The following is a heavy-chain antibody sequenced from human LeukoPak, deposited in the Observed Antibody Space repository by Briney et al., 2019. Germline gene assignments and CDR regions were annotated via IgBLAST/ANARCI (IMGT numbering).Heavy chain of an antibody. CDR1: GFTFSSYS. J-gene: IGHJ4*02. D-gene: IGHD7-27*01. V-gene: IGHV3-48*04. CDR2: ISSSGSTI. CDR3: AKDRHHGEIGNFDY. Sequence: PGGSLRLSCAASGFTFSSYSMNWVRQAPGKGLEWVSYISSSGSTIYYADSVKGRFTISRDNAKNSLYLQMNSLRAEDTALYYCAKDRHHGEIGNFDYWGQGTLVTVSS.